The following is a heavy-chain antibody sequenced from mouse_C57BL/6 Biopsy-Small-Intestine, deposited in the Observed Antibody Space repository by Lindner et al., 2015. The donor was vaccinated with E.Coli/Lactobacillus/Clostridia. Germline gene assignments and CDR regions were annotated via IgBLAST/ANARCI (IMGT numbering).Heavy chain of an antibody. CDR3: ARDWYFDV. CDR2: INPSSTYT. J-gene: IGHJ1*03. Sequence: VQLQESGAELARPGASVKMSCKASGYTLTTYTIHWVKQRPGQGLEWIGYINPSSTYTEYNQRFKDKATLTADKSSDTAYMQLSSLTSEDSAVYYCARDWYFDVWGTGTTVTVSS. V-gene: IGHV1-4*01. CDR1: GYTLTTYT.